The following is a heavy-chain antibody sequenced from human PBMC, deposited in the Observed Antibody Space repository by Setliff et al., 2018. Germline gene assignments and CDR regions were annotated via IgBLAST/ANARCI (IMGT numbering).Heavy chain of an antibody. CDR1: GYSFTSYW. CDR2: IYPGDSDT. CDR3: ASTLYYYDSSGYGAFDI. Sequence: GESLKISCKGSGYSFTSYWIGWVRQMPGKGLEWMGIIYPGDSDTRYSPSFQGQVTISADKSISTAYLQWSSLKASDTAMYYCASTLYYYDSSGYGAFDIWGQGAMVTVSS. D-gene: IGHD3-22*01. J-gene: IGHJ3*02. V-gene: IGHV5-51*01.